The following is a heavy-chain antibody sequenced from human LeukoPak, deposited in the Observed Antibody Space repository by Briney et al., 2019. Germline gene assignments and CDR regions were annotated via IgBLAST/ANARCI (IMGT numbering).Heavy chain of an antibody. V-gene: IGHV1-46*01. J-gene: IGHJ3*02. Sequence: ASVKVSCKASGYSFTNYYLHWVRQAPGQGLEWMGLINPGGGSTTYAQKFQGRVTMTRDTSTSTVYMELSSLRSEDTAVYYCARGGFTTMVRGVIITLDAFDIWGQGTMVTVSS. D-gene: IGHD3-10*01. CDR2: INPGGGST. CDR1: GYSFTNYY. CDR3: ARGGFTTMVRGVIITLDAFDI.